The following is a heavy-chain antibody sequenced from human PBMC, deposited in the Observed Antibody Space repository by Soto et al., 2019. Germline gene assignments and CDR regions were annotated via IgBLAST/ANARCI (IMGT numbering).Heavy chain of an antibody. D-gene: IGHD3-3*02. J-gene: IGHJ5*02. V-gene: IGHV1-18*01. CDR1: GYTFTSYG. CDR2: ISAYNGNT. CDR3: AGDRHLGDWFAP. Sequence: ASVKVSCKASGYTFTSYGISWVRQAPGQGLEWMGWISAYNGNTNYAQKLQGRVTMTTDTSTSTAYMELRSLRSDDTAVYYCAGDRHLGDWFAPWGQGPLVTVSS.